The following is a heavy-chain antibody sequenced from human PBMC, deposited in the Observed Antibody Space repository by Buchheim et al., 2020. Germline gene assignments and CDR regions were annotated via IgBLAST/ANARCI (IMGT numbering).Heavy chain of an antibody. CDR2: VSGSGDRT. Sequence: EVQLLESGGGLVQPGGSLRLSCAASGFTFSNSAMSWVRQAPGKGLEWVSAVSGSGDRTYYADSVKGRFTISRDNSKNKLYLQMNSLRAEDTAVYYCAKSASESYSRPFDYWGQGTL. CDR3: AKSASESYSRPFDY. J-gene: IGHJ4*02. V-gene: IGHV3-23*01. CDR1: GFTFSNSA. D-gene: IGHD3-10*01.